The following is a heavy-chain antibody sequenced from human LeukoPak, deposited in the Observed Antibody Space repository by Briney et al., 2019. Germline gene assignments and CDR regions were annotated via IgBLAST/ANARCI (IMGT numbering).Heavy chain of an antibody. CDR2: INDRGIT. D-gene: IGHD4-23*01. J-gene: IGHJ4*02. CDR3: ARDPTTVVTVPYYFDD. Sequence: SETLPLTCAVSGGSFSGYYWNWIRQPPGKGLEWIGEINDRGITNYNPSLKSRLTISVDTSKNRFSLTFRSVTAADTAVYYCARDPTTVVTVPYYFDDWGQGTLVTVSS. V-gene: IGHV4-34*01. CDR1: GGSFSGYY.